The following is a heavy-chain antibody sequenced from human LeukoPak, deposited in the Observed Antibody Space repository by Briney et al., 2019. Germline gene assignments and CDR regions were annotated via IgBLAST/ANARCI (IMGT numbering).Heavy chain of an antibody. Sequence: GGSLRLSCAASGFTVSSNYMSWVRQAPGKGLEWVPVIYSGGSTYYADSVKGRFTISRDNSKNTLYLQMNSLRAEDTAVYYCARERSGWYDYYYYGMDVWAKGPRSPSP. J-gene: IGHJ6*02. CDR1: GFTVSSNY. D-gene: IGHD6-19*01. CDR2: IYSGGST. CDR3: ARERSGWYDYYYYGMDV. V-gene: IGHV3-66*01.